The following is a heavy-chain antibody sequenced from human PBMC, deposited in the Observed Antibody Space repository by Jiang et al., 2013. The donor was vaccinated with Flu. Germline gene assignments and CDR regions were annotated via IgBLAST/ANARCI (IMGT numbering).Heavy chain of an antibody. V-gene: IGHV4-59*12. J-gene: IGHJ4*02. CDR1: GGSISDYY. Sequence: SLTCTVSGGSISDYYWSWIRQPPGKGLEWIGYIYYSGSTNYNPSLKSRVTISVDTSKNQFSLKLSSVTAADTAVYYCARDPKFDYFDYWGQGTLVTVSS. CDR3: ARDPKFDYFDY. CDR2: IYYSGST.